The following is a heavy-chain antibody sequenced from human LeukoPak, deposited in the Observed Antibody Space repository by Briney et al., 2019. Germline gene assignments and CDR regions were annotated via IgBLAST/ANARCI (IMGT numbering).Heavy chain of an antibody. D-gene: IGHD3-10*01. CDR3: ARVAQKTYYYGSGSYYPPYYFDY. Sequence: PSETLSLTCAVYGGSSSGYYWSWIRQPPGKGLEWIGEINHSGSTNYNPSLKSRVTISVDTSKNQFSLKLSSVTAADTAVYYCARVAQKTYYYGSGSYYPPYYFDYWGQGTLVTVSS. CDR1: GGSSSGYY. V-gene: IGHV4-34*01. CDR2: INHSGST. J-gene: IGHJ4*02.